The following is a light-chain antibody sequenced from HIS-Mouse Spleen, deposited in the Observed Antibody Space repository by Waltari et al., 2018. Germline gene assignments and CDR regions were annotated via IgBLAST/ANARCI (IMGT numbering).Light chain of an antibody. J-gene: IGLJ3*02. CDR2: EGS. CDR1: SSSFGSNY. Sequence: QSVLTQPPSASGTPGQRVTISCSGRSSSFGSNYVNWYHQHPGTAPKLMIYEGSKRPSGVSNRFSGSKSGNTASLTISGLQAEDEADYYCCSYAGSSTWVFGGGTKLTVL. CDR3: CSYAGSSTWV. V-gene: IGLV2-23*01.